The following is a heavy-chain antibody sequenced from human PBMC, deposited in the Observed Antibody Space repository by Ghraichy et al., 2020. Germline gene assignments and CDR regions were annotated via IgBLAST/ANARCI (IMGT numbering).Heavy chain of an antibody. J-gene: IGHJ4*02. D-gene: IGHD4-17*01. CDR1: GFTLSNYW. CDR3: ARDPYGDYKYGGTDY. CDR2: IKSDGSDI. Sequence: GGSLRLSCTASGFTLSNYWMGWVRQAPGKGLEWVASIKSDGSDIFYVDSVRGRFTISRDNAKNSVSLEMNSLRVEDTAVYYCARDPYGDYKYGGTDYWGQGTLVSVSS. V-gene: IGHV3-7*01.